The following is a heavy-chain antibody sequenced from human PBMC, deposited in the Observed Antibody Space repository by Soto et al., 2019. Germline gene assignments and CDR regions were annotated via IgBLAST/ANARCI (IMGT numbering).Heavy chain of an antibody. CDR2: ISGSGGST. D-gene: IGHD3-22*01. J-gene: IGHJ4*02. CDR3: AKDRHYYDSSGYYSGDSFDY. CDR1: GFTFSSSA. V-gene: IGHV3-23*01. Sequence: GGSLRLSCAASGFTFSSSAMSWVRQAPGKGLEWVSAISGSGGSTYYADSVKGRFTISRDNSKNTLYLQMNSLRAEDTAVYYCAKDRHYYDSSGYYSGDSFDYWGQGTLVTVSS.